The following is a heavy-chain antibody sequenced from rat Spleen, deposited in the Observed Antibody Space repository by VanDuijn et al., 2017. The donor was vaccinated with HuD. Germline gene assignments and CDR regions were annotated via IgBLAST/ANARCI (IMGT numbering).Heavy chain of an antibody. CDR1: GLTFSNSY. CDR3: ATMELAHYFDY. D-gene: IGHD1-3*01. CDR2: LSTGGGNT. Sequence: EVQLVESGGGLVQPGRSMKLSCAASGLTFSNSYMAWVRQAPTKGLEWVASLSTGGGNTYYRDSVKGRFTISTDNAKSTLNLQMDSLRSEDTATYYCATMELAHYFDYWGQGVMVTVSS. J-gene: IGHJ2*01. V-gene: IGHV5-25*01.